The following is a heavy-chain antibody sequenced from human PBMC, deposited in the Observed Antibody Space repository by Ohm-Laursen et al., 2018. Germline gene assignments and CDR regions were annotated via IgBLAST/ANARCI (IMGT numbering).Heavy chain of an antibody. Sequence: SLRLSCAASGFIFSDSAMHWVRQASGKGLEWVGRIRSKPNSYATVYAASVKGRLTISRDDSDNTAYLEMNSLKTEDTAVYYCTSTPGRDYYYGMDVWGQGTTVTVSS. CDR1: GFIFSDSA. CDR2: IRSKPNSYAT. J-gene: IGHJ6*02. CDR3: TSTPGRDYYYGMDV. V-gene: IGHV3-73*01.